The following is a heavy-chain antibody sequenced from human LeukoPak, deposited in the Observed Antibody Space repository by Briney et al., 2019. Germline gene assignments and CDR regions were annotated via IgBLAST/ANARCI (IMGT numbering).Heavy chain of an antibody. CDR1: GYTFTSYY. CDR2: INPSGGST. Sequence: ASVKVSCKASGYTFTSYYMHWVRQAPGQGLEWMGIINPSGGSTSYAQKFQGRVTMTRDTSTSTVYMELSSLRSEDTAVYYCAREMYYYDSSGPDDYWGQGTLVTVSS. D-gene: IGHD3-22*01. V-gene: IGHV1-46*01. CDR3: AREMYYYDSSGPDDY. J-gene: IGHJ4*02.